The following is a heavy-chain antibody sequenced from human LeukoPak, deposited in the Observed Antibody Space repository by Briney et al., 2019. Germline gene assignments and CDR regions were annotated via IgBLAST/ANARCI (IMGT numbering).Heavy chain of an antibody. CDR1: GYSISSGYY. CDR2: IYHSGST. D-gene: IGHD6-13*01. J-gene: IGHJ4*02. CDR3: ARHVPGYSSSWHDH. Sequence: PSETLSLTCALSGYSISSGYYWGWIRQPPGKGLEWIGSIYHSGSTYYNPSLKSRVTISVDTSKNQFSLKLSSVAAADTAVYYCARHVPGYSSSWHDHWGQGTLVTVSS. V-gene: IGHV4-38-2*01.